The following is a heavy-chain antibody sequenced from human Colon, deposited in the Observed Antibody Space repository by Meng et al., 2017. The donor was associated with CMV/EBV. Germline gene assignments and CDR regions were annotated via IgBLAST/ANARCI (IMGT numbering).Heavy chain of an antibody. J-gene: IGHJ4*02. CDR3: ARMSTDIIVVPAPRLHFDN. D-gene: IGHD2-2*01. CDR1: GFTFSNYW. V-gene: IGHV3-7*01. CDR2: IKEDGSEK. Sequence: GESLKISCVASGFTFSNYWMTWLRQAPGRGLELVAHIKEDGSEKYFVGSVKGRFTISRDNTKNSLYLQMNSLTAEDTAVYYCARMSTDIIVVPAPRLHFDNWGQGTLVTVSS.